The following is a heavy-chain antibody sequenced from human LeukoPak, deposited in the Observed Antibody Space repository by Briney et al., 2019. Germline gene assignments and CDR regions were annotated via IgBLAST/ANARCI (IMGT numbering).Heavy chain of an antibody. Sequence: GGSLRLSCAASGFTFSGSAMHWVRQASGKGLEWVGRIRSKTNNYATVYAASVKGRFTVSRDDSKNTAYLQMNSLKSEDTAVYYCTRPGEQQYYYMDVWGKGTTVTVSS. V-gene: IGHV3-73*01. CDR3: TRPGEQQYYYMDV. CDR1: GFTFSGSA. J-gene: IGHJ6*03. CDR2: IRSKTNNYAT. D-gene: IGHD3-16*01.